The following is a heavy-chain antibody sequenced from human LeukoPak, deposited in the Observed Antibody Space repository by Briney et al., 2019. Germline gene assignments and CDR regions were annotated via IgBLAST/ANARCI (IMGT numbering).Heavy chain of an antibody. V-gene: IGHV3-30-3*01. J-gene: IGHJ4*02. CDR3: ASLYNFWSGYLSYQAKYFDY. D-gene: IGHD3-3*01. Sequence: GGSLRLSCAASGFTFSTYAMPWVRQAPGKGLEWVAVISYDGSNKYYADFVKGRFTISRDNSKNTLYLQMNSLRAEDTAIYYCASLYNFWSGYLSYQAKYFDYWGQGTLVTVSS. CDR1: GFTFSTYA. CDR2: ISYDGSNK.